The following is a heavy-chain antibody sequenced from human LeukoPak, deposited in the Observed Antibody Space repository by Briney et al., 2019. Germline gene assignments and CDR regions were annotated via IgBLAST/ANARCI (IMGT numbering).Heavy chain of an antibody. CDR3: AKMATIRGFFDY. V-gene: IGHV3-53*01. J-gene: IGHJ4*02. CDR2: IYGGGST. D-gene: IGHD5-24*01. Sequence: GGSLRLSCAASGFTVSSNYMSWVRQAPGKGLEWVSVIYGGGSTYYADSVKGRFTISRDNSKNTLYLQMNSLRAEDTAVYYCAKMATIRGFFDYWGQGTLVTVSS. CDR1: GFTVSSNY.